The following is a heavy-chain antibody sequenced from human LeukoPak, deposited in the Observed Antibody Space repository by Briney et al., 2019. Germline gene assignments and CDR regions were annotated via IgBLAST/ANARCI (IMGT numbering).Heavy chain of an antibody. CDR2: IIPILGIA. Sequence: SVKVSCKASGGTFSSYAISWVRQAHGQGLEWMGRIIPILGIANYAQKFQGRVTITADKSTSTAYMELSSLRSEDTAVYYCASTTGVYCSSTSCFNWFDPWGQGILVTVSS. V-gene: IGHV1-69*04. D-gene: IGHD2-2*01. CDR1: GGTFSSYA. J-gene: IGHJ5*02. CDR3: ASTTGVYCSSTSCFNWFDP.